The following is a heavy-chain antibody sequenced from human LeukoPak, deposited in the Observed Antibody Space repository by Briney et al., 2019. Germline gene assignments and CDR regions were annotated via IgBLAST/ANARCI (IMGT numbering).Heavy chain of an antibody. J-gene: IGHJ3*02. CDR3: ARGLYYYDSSGYYGDTFDI. Sequence: PGGSLRLSCAASGFTFSSYDMHWVRQATGIGLEWVSGIGTTGDTYYPGSVKGRFTISRENAKNSLYLQMNSLRAGDTAVYYCARGLYYYDSSGYYGDTFDIWGQGTMVTVSS. V-gene: IGHV3-13*04. CDR1: GFTFSSYD. D-gene: IGHD3-22*01. CDR2: IGTTGDT.